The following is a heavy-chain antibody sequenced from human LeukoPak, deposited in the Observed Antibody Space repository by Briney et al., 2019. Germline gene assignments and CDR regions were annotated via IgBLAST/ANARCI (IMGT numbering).Heavy chain of an antibody. V-gene: IGHV3-7*01. D-gene: IGHD5-18*01. CDR1: GFTFSSYW. CDR2: IKQDGSEK. Sequence: QPGGSLRLSCAASGFTFSSYWMTWIRQAPGKGLEWVANIKQDGSEKYYVDSVKGRFTISRDNAKNSLYLQMNSLGAEDTAVYYCARDTGGGYSCYDCWGQGTLVTVSS. J-gene: IGHJ4*02. CDR3: ARDTGGGYSCYDC.